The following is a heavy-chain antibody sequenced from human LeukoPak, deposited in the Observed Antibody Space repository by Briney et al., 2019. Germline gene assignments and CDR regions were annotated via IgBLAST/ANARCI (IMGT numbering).Heavy chain of an antibody. CDR2: INHSGST. D-gene: IGHD3-22*01. Sequence: ASETLSLTCAVYGGSFSGYYWSWIRQPPGKGLEWIGEINHSGSTNYNPSLKSRVTISVDTSKNQFSLKLSSMTAADTAVYYCARGRLLYDSSGYYQTGGVFDYWGQGTLVTVSS. CDR1: GGSFSGYY. J-gene: IGHJ4*02. V-gene: IGHV4-34*01. CDR3: ARGRLLYDSSGYYQTGGVFDY.